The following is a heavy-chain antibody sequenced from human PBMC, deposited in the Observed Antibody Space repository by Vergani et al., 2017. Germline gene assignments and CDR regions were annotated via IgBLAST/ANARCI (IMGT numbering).Heavy chain of an antibody. D-gene: IGHD6-6*01. Sequence: EVQMVESGGGLVKPGGSLRLSCVASGFTFSHYSMNWVRQAPGKGLEWVSSISGNNDDVYYADSVKGRFTISRDNAKNSLYLDMSSLRAEDTAVYYCAREDSSSWVLDAFDIWGQGTMVTVSS. CDR3: AREDSSSWVLDAFDI. J-gene: IGHJ3*02. CDR2: ISGNNDDV. CDR1: GFTFSHYS. V-gene: IGHV3-21*01.